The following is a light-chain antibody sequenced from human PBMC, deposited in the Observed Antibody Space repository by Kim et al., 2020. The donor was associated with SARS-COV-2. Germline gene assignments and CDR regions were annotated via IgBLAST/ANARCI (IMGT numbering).Light chain of an antibody. CDR3: QQYGSSPLT. V-gene: IGKV3-20*01. CDR1: QSVSSSY. CDR2: GAS. Sequence: SPGERATLSCRASQSVSSSYLAWYQQKPGQAPRLLIYGASSRATGIPDRFSGSGSGTDFTLTISRVEPEDFAVYYCQQYGSSPLTFGGGTKVEIK. J-gene: IGKJ4*01.